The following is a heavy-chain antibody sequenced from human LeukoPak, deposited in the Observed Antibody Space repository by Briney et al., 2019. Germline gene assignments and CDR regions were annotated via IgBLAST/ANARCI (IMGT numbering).Heavy chain of an antibody. Sequence: GESLKISCKGSGYSFTNYWIGWVRQMPGKGLEWMGIIYPADSDTRYSPSFQDQVTISADKSISTAYLQWSSLKASDTAMYYCARQRFTMRAYAGNWFDPWGQGTLVTASS. D-gene: IGHD3-10*01. CDR1: GYSFTNYW. J-gene: IGHJ5*02. CDR3: ARQRFTMRAYAGNWFDP. V-gene: IGHV5-51*01. CDR2: IYPADSDT.